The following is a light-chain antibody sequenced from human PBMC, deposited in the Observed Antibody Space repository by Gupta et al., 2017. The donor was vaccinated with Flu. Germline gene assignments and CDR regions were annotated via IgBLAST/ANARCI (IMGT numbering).Light chain of an antibody. Sequence: ITISCTGTSSDVGGYNYVSCYQQHPGKAPKLMIYEVSNRPSGVSNRFSGSKSGNTASLTISGLQAEDEADYYCSSYTSSSTLVVFGGGTKLTVL. CDR1: SSDVGGYNY. J-gene: IGLJ2*01. CDR2: EVS. V-gene: IGLV2-14*01. CDR3: SSYTSSSTLVV.